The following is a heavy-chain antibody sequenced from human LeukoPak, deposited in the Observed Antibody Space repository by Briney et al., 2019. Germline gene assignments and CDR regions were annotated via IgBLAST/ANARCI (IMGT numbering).Heavy chain of an antibody. D-gene: IGHD4-17*01. CDR1: GSTFNSYG. CDR2: IWYDGSNK. Sequence: GGSLRLSCAASGSTFNSYGIHWVRQAPGKGPEWVAFIWYDGSNKYYADSVKGRFTISRDNSKNTLYLQMNSLRAEDTAVYYCARARTTRGFDYWGQGTLVTVSS. CDR3: ARARTTRGFDY. J-gene: IGHJ4*02. V-gene: IGHV3-33*01.